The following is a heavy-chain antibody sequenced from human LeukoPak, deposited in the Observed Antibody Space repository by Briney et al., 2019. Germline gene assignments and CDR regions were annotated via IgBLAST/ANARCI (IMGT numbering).Heavy chain of an antibody. Sequence: ASVKVSCKASGYTFTGYYMHWVRQAPGQGLEWMGWINPNSGGTNYAQKFQGRVTMTRDTSISTAYKELSRLRSDDTAVYYCARDPLRGYSYGYDYWGQGTLVTVSS. CDR2: INPNSGGT. CDR1: GYTFTGYY. CDR3: ARDPLRGYSYGYDY. J-gene: IGHJ4*02. D-gene: IGHD5-18*01. V-gene: IGHV1-2*02.